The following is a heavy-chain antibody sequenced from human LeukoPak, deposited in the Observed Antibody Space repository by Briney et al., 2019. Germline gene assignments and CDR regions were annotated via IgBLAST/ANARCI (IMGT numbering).Heavy chain of an antibody. J-gene: IGHJ5*01. V-gene: IGHV4-61*02. CDR1: GGSISSGSYY. CDR3: ATDGMVRGPDAWFDS. CDR2: IYTRGST. D-gene: IGHD3-10*01. Sequence: SETLSLTCTVSGGSISSGSYYWSWIRQPAGKGLEWIGRIYTRGSTNYNPSLKSRVTMSVDTSKNQFSLKLSSVTAADTAVYYCATDGMVRGPDAWFDSWGQGTLVTVSS.